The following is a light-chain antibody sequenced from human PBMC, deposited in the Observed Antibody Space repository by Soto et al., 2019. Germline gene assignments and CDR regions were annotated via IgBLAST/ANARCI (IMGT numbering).Light chain of an antibody. Sequence: SVLTQPAPLSGSPGQSITLSCPGTSSDVGGYNYVSWYQQHPGKAPKLMIYDVSNRPSGVSNRFSGSKSGNTAPLTISGLQAEDEADYYCSSYTSSSTPYVFGTGTKVTVL. J-gene: IGLJ1*01. V-gene: IGLV2-14*01. CDR1: SSDVGGYNY. CDR2: DVS. CDR3: SSYTSSSTPYV.